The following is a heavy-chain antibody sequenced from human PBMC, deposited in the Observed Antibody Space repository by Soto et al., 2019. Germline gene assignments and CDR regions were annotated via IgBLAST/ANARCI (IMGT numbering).Heavy chain of an antibody. CDR3: ARVGDSYTDDYYYYGMDV. D-gene: IGHD2-2*02. V-gene: IGHV1-18*04. J-gene: IGHJ6*02. CDR2: ISAYNGNT. CDR1: GYTFTSYG. Sequence: ASVKVSCKASGYTFTSYGISWVRQAPGQGLEWMGWISAYNGNTNYAQKLQGRVTMTRNTSISTAYMELSSLRSEDTAVYYCARVGDSYTDDYYYYGMDVWGQGTTVTVSS.